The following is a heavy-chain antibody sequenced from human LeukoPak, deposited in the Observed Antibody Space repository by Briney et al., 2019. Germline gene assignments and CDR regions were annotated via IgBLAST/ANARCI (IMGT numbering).Heavy chain of an antibody. CDR2: IYPGDSDT. J-gene: IGHJ4*02. D-gene: IGHD6-19*01. Sequence: GESLQISCKGFGYILTSYWIGWVRQMPGKGLEWMGIIYPGDSDTRYSPSFQGQVTISADKSISTAYLQWSSLRASDTAMYYCAYSSGWSKPLFDFWGQGTLVTVSS. CDR1: GYILTSYW. CDR3: AYSSGWSKPLFDF. V-gene: IGHV5-51*01.